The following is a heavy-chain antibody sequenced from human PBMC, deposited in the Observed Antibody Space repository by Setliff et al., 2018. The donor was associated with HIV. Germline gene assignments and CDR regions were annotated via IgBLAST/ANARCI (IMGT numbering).Heavy chain of an antibody. CDR3: ARGLGRGSGTYYSPPGY. D-gene: IGHD3-10*01. J-gene: IGHJ4*02. CDR1: GYSISDGYY. Sequence: SETLSLTCTVSGYSISDGYYWGWVRQPPGKRLEWVASIHHSGDTNYNPSLKSRVTMSGDTSKNQFSLNLTSVTAADTAVYFCARGLGRGSGTYYSPPGYWGPGTLVTVSS. V-gene: IGHV4-38-2*02. CDR2: IHHSGDT.